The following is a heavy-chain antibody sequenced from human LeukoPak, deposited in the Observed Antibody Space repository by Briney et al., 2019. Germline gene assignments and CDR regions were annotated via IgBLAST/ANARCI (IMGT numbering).Heavy chain of an antibody. CDR3: ARDGAEGYCSGGSCYSLYY. J-gene: IGHJ4*02. CDR2: ISYDGSNK. Sequence: TGGSLRLSCAASGFTFSSYAMHWVRQAPGKGLEWAAVISYDGSNKYYADSVKGRFTISRDNSKNTLYLQMNSLRAEDTAVYYCARDGAEGYCSGGSCYSLYYWGQGTLVTVSS. V-gene: IGHV3-30-3*01. D-gene: IGHD2-15*01. CDR1: GFTFSSYA.